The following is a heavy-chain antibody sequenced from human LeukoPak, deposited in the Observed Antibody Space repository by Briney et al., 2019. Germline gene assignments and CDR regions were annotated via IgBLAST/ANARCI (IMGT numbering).Heavy chain of an antibody. CDR1: GYTFTSYG. V-gene: IGHV1-18*01. Sequence: ASVKVSCKASGYTFTSYGISWVRQAPGRGLEWMGWISAYNENTNYAQKVQGRVIMTTDKSTSTAYMELRSLRSDDTAVYYCARESLLRYCNVIRCHYDHYGMDVWGQGTRVTVSS. D-gene: IGHD2/OR15-2a*01. J-gene: IGHJ6*02. CDR2: ISAYNENT. CDR3: ARESLLRYCNVIRCHYDHYGMDV.